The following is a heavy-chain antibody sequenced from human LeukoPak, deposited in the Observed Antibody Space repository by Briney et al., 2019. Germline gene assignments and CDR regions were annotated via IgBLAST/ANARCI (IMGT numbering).Heavy chain of an antibody. CDR1: GFTFSSYA. CDR3: ARAHYNLNEPPFDS. V-gene: IGHV3-33*08. D-gene: IGHD1-20*01. CDR2: IWYDGSNK. J-gene: IGHJ4*02. Sequence: GGSLRLSCAASGFTFSSYAMSWVRLAPGKGLEWVALIWYDGSNKYYADSVKGRFTISRDNSKNTLSLQMNSLRAEDTAVYYCARAHYNLNEPPFDSWGQGTLVTVSS.